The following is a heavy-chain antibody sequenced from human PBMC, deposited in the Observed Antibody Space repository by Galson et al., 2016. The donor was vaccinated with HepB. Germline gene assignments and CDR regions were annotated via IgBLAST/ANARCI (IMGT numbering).Heavy chain of an antibody. CDR3: ARLRGWSFDL. D-gene: IGHD4-17*01. Sequence: SLRLSCAAPGFTFSSFWMTWVRQAPGKGLEWVANIKEDGSDTYYVDSVRGRFTVSRDNAKKSLFLQMSSLRAEDTAVCYCARLRGWSFDLWGRGTLVTVSS. CDR1: GFTFSSFW. V-gene: IGHV3-7*01. CDR2: IKEDGSDT. J-gene: IGHJ2*01.